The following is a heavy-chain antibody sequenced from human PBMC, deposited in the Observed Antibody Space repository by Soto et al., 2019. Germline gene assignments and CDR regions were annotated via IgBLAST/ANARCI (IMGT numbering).Heavy chain of an antibody. D-gene: IGHD3-16*02. CDR3: APQTALGGVIVDY. Sequence: ASVKVSCKVSGYTLTELSMHWVRQAPGKGLEWMGGFDPEDGETFYAQKNQGRVTMTEDTSTDTAYMELSSLRSEDTAVYYCAPQTALGGVIVDYWGQGTLVTVSS. V-gene: IGHV1-24*01. CDR1: GYTLTELS. CDR2: FDPEDGET. J-gene: IGHJ4*02.